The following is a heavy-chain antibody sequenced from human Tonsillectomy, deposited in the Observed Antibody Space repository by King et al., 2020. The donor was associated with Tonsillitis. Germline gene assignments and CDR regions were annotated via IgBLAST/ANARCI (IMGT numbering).Heavy chain of an antibody. V-gene: IGHV3-30*18. CDR1: GFIFSSYG. CDR3: AKPTRSTSWYPVY. Sequence: VQLVESGGGVVQPGRSLRLSCAASGFIFSSYGMHWVRQAPGQGLEWVAFISNDGSDKFYADSVKGRFTISRDNSKSTLYLQMNSLRTVDTSVYYCAKPTRSTSWYPVYWGQGTLVTVSS. CDR2: ISNDGSDK. D-gene: IGHD2/OR15-2a*01. J-gene: IGHJ4*02.